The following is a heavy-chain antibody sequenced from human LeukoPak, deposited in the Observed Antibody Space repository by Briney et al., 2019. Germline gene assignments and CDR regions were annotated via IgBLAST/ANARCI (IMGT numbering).Heavy chain of an antibody. Sequence: SQTLSLTCAISGDSVSSNSAAWNWIRQSPSRGLQWLGRTYYRSKWYNDYAVSMKSRITINPDTSKDQFSLQLNSVTPEDTAVYYCARDAGSGWSSFDYWGQGTLVTVSP. J-gene: IGHJ4*02. V-gene: IGHV6-1*01. CDR1: GDSVSSNSAA. CDR2: TYYRSKWYN. D-gene: IGHD6-19*01. CDR3: ARDAGSGWSSFDY.